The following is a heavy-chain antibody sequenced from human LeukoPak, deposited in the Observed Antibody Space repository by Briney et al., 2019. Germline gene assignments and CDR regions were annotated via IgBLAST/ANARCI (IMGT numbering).Heavy chain of an antibody. J-gene: IGHJ4*02. D-gene: IGHD5-18*01. CDR2: IDPNSDNI. Sequence: ASVKVSCTASGHTFTGCFIHYVQQAPGQGLEWMGWIDPNSDNIRYSETFKDRVTMTRDTSTNTAYMELSWLRSDHTAVYYCARSAYNYGYVYFDHWGQGTLVIVSS. CDR1: GHTFTGCF. CDR3: ARSAYNYGYVYFDH. V-gene: IGHV1-2*02.